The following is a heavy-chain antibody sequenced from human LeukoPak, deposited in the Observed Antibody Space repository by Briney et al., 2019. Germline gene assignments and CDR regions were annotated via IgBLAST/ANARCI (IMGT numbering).Heavy chain of an antibody. CDR3: ARARDLTIFGVVNPGTLDY. CDR1: GGSISSGGYY. V-gene: IGHV4-31*03. J-gene: IGHJ4*02. D-gene: IGHD3-3*01. Sequence: SQTLSLTCTVSGGSISSGGYYWSWIRQHPGKGLEWIGYIYYSGSTYYNPSLESRVTISVDTSKNQFSLKLSSVTAADTAVYYCARARDLTIFGVVNPGTLDYWGQGTLVTVSS. CDR2: IYYSGST.